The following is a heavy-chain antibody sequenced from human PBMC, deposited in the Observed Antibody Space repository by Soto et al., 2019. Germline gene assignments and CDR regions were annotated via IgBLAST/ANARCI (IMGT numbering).Heavy chain of an antibody. CDR3: AKEQAAGAYYYYYGLDV. J-gene: IGHJ6*02. D-gene: IGHD6-13*01. CDR1: GFIFSSYA. V-gene: IGHV3-23*01. Sequence: GESLKISCAASGFIFSSYAMSWVRQAPGKGLGWVSAISGGGDSTYYTDSVKGRFTISRDNSKNTLYLQMNSLTAEDTAVYYCAKEQAAGAYYYYYGLDVWGLGTTVTVSS. CDR2: ISGGGDST.